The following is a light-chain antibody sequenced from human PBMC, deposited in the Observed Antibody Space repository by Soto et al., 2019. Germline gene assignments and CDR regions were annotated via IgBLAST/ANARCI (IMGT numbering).Light chain of an antibody. CDR3: QQHNNWPFA. Sequence: ETVMTQSPATMSLSPGERATLSCRASQSIGSTLAWYQQKPGQAPRLLIYDASTRATGIPVRFSGSGSGTEFTLTINGLQSEDSAVYYCQQHNNWPFAFGPGTKVDV. J-gene: IGKJ3*01. CDR2: DAS. V-gene: IGKV3-15*01. CDR1: QSIGST.